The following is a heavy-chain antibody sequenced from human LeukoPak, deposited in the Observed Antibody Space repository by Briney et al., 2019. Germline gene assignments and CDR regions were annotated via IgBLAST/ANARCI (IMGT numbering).Heavy chain of an antibody. V-gene: IGHV4-30-4*08. Sequence: PSQTLSLXCTVSGGSISSGDYYWSWIRQPPGKGLEWIGYIYCSGSTCYNPSLKSRVTISVDTSKNQFSLKLSSVTAADTAVYYCARVEYSSGWLDFDYWGQGTLVTVSS. J-gene: IGHJ4*02. CDR3: ARVEYSSGWLDFDY. CDR1: GGSISSGDYY. D-gene: IGHD6-19*01. CDR2: IYCSGST.